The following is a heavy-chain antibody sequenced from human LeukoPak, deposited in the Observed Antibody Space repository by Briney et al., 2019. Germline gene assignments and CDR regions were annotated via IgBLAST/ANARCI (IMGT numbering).Heavy chain of an antibody. CDR2: IFDSGTS. D-gene: IGHD5-24*01. CDR3: AIGRGGHDDAFDI. V-gene: IGHV4-61*01. CDR1: GGSVSSGSYY. Sequence: SETLSLTCTVSGGSVSSGSYYWSWIRQPPGKGLERIGYIFDSGTSNYNPSLNSRVTTSVDTTKNLFSLKLSSVTAADTAVYYCAIGRGGHDDAFDIWGQGTMVTASS. J-gene: IGHJ3*02.